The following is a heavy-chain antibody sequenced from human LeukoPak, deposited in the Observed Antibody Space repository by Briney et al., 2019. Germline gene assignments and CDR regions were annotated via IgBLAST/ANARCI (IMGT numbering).Heavy chain of an antibody. Sequence: GGSLRLSCAASGFTFSNAWMSWVRQAPGKGLEWLSYISSSGTYTNYADSVKGRFTISRDNAKNAVYLQMNSLRAEDTALYYCARSKQQLAVDYWGQGALVTVSS. V-gene: IGHV3-11*06. J-gene: IGHJ4*02. CDR3: ARSKQQLAVDY. CDR1: GFTFSNAW. D-gene: IGHD6-13*01. CDR2: ISSSGTYT.